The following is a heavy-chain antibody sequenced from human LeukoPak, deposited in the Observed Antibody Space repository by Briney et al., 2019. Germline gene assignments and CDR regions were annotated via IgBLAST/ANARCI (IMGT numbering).Heavy chain of an antibody. Sequence: SETLSLTCTVSGGSISSYYWSWIRQPPGKGLVWIGYIYTSGSTNYNPSLKSRVTISVDTSKNQFSLKLSSVTAADTAVYYCARLPRWELPWFDPWGQGTLVTVSS. J-gene: IGHJ5*02. CDR2: IYTSGST. D-gene: IGHD1-26*01. V-gene: IGHV4-4*09. CDR3: ARLPRWELPWFDP. CDR1: GGSISSYY.